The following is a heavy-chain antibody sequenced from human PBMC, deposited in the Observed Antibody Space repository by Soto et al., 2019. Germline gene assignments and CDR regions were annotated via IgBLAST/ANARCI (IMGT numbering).Heavy chain of an antibody. J-gene: IGHJ5*02. CDR3: EQNFFSDVLLVTDENRAWFEQ. D-gene: IGHD3-10*02. CDR2: IYWNDDK. V-gene: IGHV2-5*01. Sequence: SGPTLVNPTHTLTLTFTFSVFSLCTNLVCLVLIRHPPGNALELLALIYWNDDKRYSPSLKSRITITKDTSKNQVVLTMTNMDPVDTATYYSEQNFFSDVLLVTDENRAWFEQWGKGNLVNVS. CDR1: VFSLCTNLVC.